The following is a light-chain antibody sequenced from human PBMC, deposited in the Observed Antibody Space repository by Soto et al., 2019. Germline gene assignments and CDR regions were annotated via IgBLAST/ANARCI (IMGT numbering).Light chain of an antibody. CDR3: LQHRSYPFT. Sequence: DIQMTQSPSVVSASVGDRVTITCRASQGIGNYLAWFQQRPGEVPKRLIYAAFNFHSGVPSRFSGSGSGTEFTLTISSLQPEDFATYYGLQHRSYPFTFGQGTKLDI. V-gene: IGKV1-17*03. J-gene: IGKJ2*01. CDR1: QGIGNY. CDR2: AAF.